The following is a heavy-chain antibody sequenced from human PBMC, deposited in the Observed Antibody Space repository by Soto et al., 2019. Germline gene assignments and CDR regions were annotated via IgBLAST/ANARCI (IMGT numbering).Heavy chain of an antibody. CDR1: GGTFSSYA. Sequence: SVKVSCKASGGTFSSYAISWVRQAPGQGLEWMGGIIPIFGTANYAQKFQGRVTITADKSTGTAYMELSSLRSEDTAVYYCARDLSSEYSSSYYYGMDVWGQGTTVTVSS. D-gene: IGHD6-6*01. CDR3: ARDLSSEYSSSYYYGMDV. CDR2: IIPIFGTA. V-gene: IGHV1-69*06. J-gene: IGHJ6*02.